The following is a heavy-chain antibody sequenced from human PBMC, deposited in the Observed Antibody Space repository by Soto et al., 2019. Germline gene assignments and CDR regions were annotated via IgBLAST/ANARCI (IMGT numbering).Heavy chain of an antibody. CDR2: ISGSGGST. V-gene: IGHV3-23*01. CDR1: GFTFSSYA. Sequence: EVQLLESGGGLVQPGGSLRLSCAASGFTFSSYAMSWVRQAPGKGLEWVSAISGSGGSTYYADSVKGRFTISRDNSKNTLYLQMNSLRAEDTAVYYCAKVYSYYYDGSGYYSHFDYWGQGTLVTVSS. CDR3: AKVYSYYYDGSGYYSHFDY. D-gene: IGHD3-22*01. J-gene: IGHJ4*02.